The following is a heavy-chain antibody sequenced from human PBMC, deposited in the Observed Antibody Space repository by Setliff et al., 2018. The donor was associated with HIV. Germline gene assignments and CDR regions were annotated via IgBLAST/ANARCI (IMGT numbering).Heavy chain of an antibody. CDR2: SYSSGSP. D-gene: IGHD6-13*01. Sequence: EPLSPTCTVYGASISISNSYWGWIRQPPGKRLEWLGSSYSSGSPSYNPSLSSRLTISVDTSKNHVSLRLSSVTAADTGVYYCARHRDPPGTSWIYYYYYMDLWGEGTTVTVSS. J-gene: IGHJ6*03. CDR3: ARHRDPPGTSWIYYYYYMDL. V-gene: IGHV4-39*01. CDR1: GASISISNSY.